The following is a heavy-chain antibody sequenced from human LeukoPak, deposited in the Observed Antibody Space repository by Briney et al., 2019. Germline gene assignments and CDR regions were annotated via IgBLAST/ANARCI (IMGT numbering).Heavy chain of an antibody. CDR3: ASLRGYFYGFDS. V-gene: IGHV4-59*01. CDR1: GGSISSYY. Sequence: SETLSLTCTVSGGSISSYYWSWIRQPPGKGLEWIGYIYYSGSTNYNPSLKSRVTISVDTSTNQFSLTLTSVTAADTAVYYCASLRGYFYGFDSWGQGTLVTVSS. D-gene: IGHD3-10*01. J-gene: IGHJ4*02. CDR2: IYYSGST.